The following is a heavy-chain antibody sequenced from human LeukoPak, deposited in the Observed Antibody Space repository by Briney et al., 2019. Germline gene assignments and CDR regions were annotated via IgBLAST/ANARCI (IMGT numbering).Heavy chain of an antibody. CDR1: GFTFSNYA. CDR2: MSGSGGST. V-gene: IGHV3-23*01. J-gene: IGHJ3*02. Sequence: GGSLRLSRAASGFTFSNYAMSSVRQAPGEGLQWVAGMSGSGGSTYYADSVKGRLTTSRDNSKNTLYLQMSSLRADDAAVYYCAKGGSGSSYGAFDIWGQGTTVTVSS. CDR3: AKGGSGSSYGAFDI. D-gene: IGHD3-10*01.